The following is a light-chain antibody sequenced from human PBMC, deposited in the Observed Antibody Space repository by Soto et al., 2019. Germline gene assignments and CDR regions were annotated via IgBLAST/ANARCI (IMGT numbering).Light chain of an antibody. CDR2: EVD. J-gene: IGLJ3*02. Sequence: LTQPASVSGSPGQSISISCTGSSSDVGAYNYVAWYQQKPGKAPKLLIYEVDHRPSGISLRFSGSKSGNTASLTISGLQTEDEADYYCSSYTVINTAVFGGGTKLTVL. V-gene: IGLV2-14*01. CDR3: SSYTVINTAV. CDR1: SSDVGAYNY.